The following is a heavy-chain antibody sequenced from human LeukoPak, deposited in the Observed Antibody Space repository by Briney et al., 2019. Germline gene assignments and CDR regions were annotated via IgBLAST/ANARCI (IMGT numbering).Heavy chain of an antibody. CDR3: ARDKMITFGGVIVIADAFDI. D-gene: IGHD3-16*02. CDR1: GFTFSSYS. CDR2: ISSSSSYI. Sequence: GGSLRLSCAASGFTFSSYSMNWVRQAPGKGLEWVSSISSSSSYIYYADSVKGRFTISRDNAKNSLYLQMNSLRAEDTAVYYWARDKMITFGGVIVIADAFDIWGQGTMVTVSS. V-gene: IGHV3-21*01. J-gene: IGHJ3*02.